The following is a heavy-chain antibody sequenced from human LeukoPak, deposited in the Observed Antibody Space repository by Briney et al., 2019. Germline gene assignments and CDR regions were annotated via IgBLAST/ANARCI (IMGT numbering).Heavy chain of an antibody. CDR3: AKDQRLSYYGSGSYQQWGKYYYYYGMDV. D-gene: IGHD3-10*01. V-gene: IGHV3-23*01. CDR1: GFTFSSYA. CDR2: ISGSGGST. J-gene: IGHJ6*02. Sequence: GGSLRLSCAASGFTFSSYAMSWVRQAPGKGLEWVSAISGSGGSTYYADSVKGRFTISRDNSKNTLYLQMNSLRAEDTAVYYCAKDQRLSYYGSGSYQQWGKYYYYYGMDVWGQGTTVTVSS.